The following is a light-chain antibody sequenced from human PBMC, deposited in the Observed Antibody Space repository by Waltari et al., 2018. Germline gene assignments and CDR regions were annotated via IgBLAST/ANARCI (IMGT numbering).Light chain of an antibody. J-gene: IGLJ2*01. Sequence: QSALTQPRSVSGSPGQSVTSSCTGTSSDVGGYNYVSWYQQHPGKAPKLVIFDVNRRPSGVPDRFSGSTSGNTASLTISGLQAEDETDYYCCSYAGNYILIFGGGTKLTVL. CDR3: CSYAGNYILI. V-gene: IGLV2-11*01. CDR1: SSDVGGYNY. CDR2: DVN.